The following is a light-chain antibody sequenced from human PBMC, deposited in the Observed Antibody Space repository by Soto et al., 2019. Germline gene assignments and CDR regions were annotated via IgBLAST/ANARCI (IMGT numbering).Light chain of an antibody. CDR3: SSYTSSSTLVV. CDR2: DVS. Sequence: QSALTQPASVSGSPGQSITISCTGTSSDVGGYNYVSWYQQHPGKAPKLMIYDVSNRPSGVSNRFPGSKSGNTASLTISGLQAEDEAEYYCSSYTSSSTLVVFGGGTKLTVL. V-gene: IGLV2-14*01. J-gene: IGLJ2*01. CDR1: SSDVGGYNY.